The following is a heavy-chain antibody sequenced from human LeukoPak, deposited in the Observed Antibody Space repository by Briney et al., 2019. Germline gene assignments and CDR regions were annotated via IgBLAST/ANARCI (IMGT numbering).Heavy chain of an antibody. CDR1: GAFTSTHY. CDR3: ARIDPLGYFDL. CDR2: VFYSGNS. V-gene: IGHV4-59*11. J-gene: IGHJ4*02. Sequence: SETLSLTCTVSGAFTSTHYWSWVRQPLGEGLEWIGYVFYSGNSNYNPSFTSRLTMSVDTSKTQFSLKLTSVTAADTAVYYCARIDPLGYFDLWGQGTLVTVSS.